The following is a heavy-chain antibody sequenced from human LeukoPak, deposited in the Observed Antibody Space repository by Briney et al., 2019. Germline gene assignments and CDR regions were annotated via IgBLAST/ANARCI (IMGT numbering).Heavy chain of an antibody. CDR3: ARVSGYCSGGSCYGLPSHGMDV. V-gene: IGHV1-46*01. CDR1: GYTFTSYY. CDR2: INPSGGST. J-gene: IGHJ6*02. Sequence: ASVKVSCKASGYTFTSYYMHWVRQAPGQGREWMGIINPSGGSTSYAQKFQGTVTMTRDTSTSTVYMELSSLRSEDTAVYYCARVSGYCSGGSCYGLPSHGMDVWGQGTTVSVSS. D-gene: IGHD2-15*01.